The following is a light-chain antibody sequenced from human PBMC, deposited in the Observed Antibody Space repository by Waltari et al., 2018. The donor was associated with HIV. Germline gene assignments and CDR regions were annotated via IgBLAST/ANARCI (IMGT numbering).Light chain of an antibody. CDR1: SGSIVSNY. Sequence: NFMLTQPHSVSESPGKTVTISCTRSSGSIVSNYVQRYQQRPGSAPTTVIYEDKQRPSGVPDRFSGSIDSSSTSASLTISGLKTEDEADYYCQSYDSTNWVFGGATKLTVL. CDR2: EDK. CDR3: QSYDSTNWV. J-gene: IGLJ3*02. V-gene: IGLV6-57*04.